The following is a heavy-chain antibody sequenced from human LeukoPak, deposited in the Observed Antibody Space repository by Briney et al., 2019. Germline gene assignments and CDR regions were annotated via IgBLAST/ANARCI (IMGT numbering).Heavy chain of an antibody. CDR1: GGSISSYY. Sequence: SETLSLTCTVSGGSISSYYWSWIRQPPGKGLEWIGYIYYSGSTNYNPSLKSRVTISVDTSKNQFSLKLSSVTAADTAMYYCARGDYSGYDLEGSYYFDYWGQGTLVTVSS. CDR3: ARGDYSGYDLEGSYYFDY. D-gene: IGHD5-12*01. CDR2: IYYSGST. J-gene: IGHJ4*02. V-gene: IGHV4-59*12.